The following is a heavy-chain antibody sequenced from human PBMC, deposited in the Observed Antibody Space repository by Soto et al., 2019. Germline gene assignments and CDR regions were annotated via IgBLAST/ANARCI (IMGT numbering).Heavy chain of an antibody. V-gene: IGHV3-30*18. J-gene: IGHJ6*02. D-gene: IGHD3-3*01. CDR2: ISSDGSNR. CDR3: AKPYFDFWSGSHYYQYSMDV. CDR1: GFTFSNYG. Sequence: QVQLVESGGGVVQPGKSLRLSCAASGFTFSNYGMHWVRQAPGKGLEWVAVISSDGSNRYYGDSVKGRFTITRDDSKNTLYLQMNSLRVEYTALYYCAKPYFDFWSGSHYYQYSMDVWGQGTTVTVSS.